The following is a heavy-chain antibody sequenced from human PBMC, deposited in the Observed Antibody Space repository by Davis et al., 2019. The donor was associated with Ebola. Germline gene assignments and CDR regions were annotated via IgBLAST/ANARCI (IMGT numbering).Heavy chain of an antibody. Sequence: GGSLRLSCAASGFTFSDYYMSWIRQAPGKGLEWVSYISSSGSTIYYADSVKGRFTISRDNAKNSLYLQMNSLRAEDTAVYYCARITGGVWYNYYYYGMDVWGQGTTVTVSS. CDR2: ISSSGSTI. CDR1: GFTFSDYY. CDR3: ARITGGVWYNYYYYGMDV. J-gene: IGHJ6*02. V-gene: IGHV3-11*04. D-gene: IGHD2-8*02.